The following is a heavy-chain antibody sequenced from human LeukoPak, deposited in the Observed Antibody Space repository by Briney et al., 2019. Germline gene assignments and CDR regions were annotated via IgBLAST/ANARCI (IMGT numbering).Heavy chain of an antibody. D-gene: IGHD3-10*01. Sequence: GESLKISCKGSGYSFSIYWIGWVRQMPGEGLEWMGIIYPADSDTRYSPSFQGQVTISADKSISTAYLQWRSLKASDTAMYYCARGSGTYHDDYYYGMDVWGQGTTVTVSS. CDR1: GYSFSIYW. J-gene: IGHJ6*02. CDR2: IYPADSDT. V-gene: IGHV5-51*01. CDR3: ARGSGTYHDDYYYGMDV.